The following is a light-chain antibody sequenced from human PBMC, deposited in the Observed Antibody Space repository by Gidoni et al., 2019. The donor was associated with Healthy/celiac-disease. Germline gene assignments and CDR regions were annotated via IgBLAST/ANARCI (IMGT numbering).Light chain of an antibody. V-gene: IGKV1-8*01. CDR3: QQYYSYPLT. J-gene: IGKJ4*01. Sequence: AIRMTQSPSSLSASTGDRVTITCRASQGISSYLAWYQQKPGKAPKLLIYAASTLQSVVTSRFIGSGSGTYFTLTISCLQSEDFATYYCQQYYSYPLTFGGGTKVEIK. CDR1: QGISSY. CDR2: AAS.